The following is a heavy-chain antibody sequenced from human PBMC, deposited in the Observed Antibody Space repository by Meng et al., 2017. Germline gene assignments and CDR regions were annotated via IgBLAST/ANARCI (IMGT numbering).Heavy chain of an antibody. V-gene: IGHV4-34*01. CDR3: ARGATGPYGSGSYYNRRNSDAFDI. CDR1: GGSFSGYY. CDR2: IYHSGST. Sequence: SETLSLTCAVYGGSFSGYYWSWIRQPPGKGLEWIGEIYHSGSTYYNPSLKSRVTISVDTSKNQFSLKLSSVTAADTAVYYCARGATGPYGSGSYYNRRNSDAFDIWGQGTMVTVSS. D-gene: IGHD3-10*01. J-gene: IGHJ3*02.